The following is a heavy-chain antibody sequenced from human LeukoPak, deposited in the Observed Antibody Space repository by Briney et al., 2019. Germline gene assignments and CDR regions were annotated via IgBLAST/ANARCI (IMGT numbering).Heavy chain of an antibody. CDR3: ARQRHYYDSSGFRWFDP. J-gene: IGHJ5*02. D-gene: IGHD3-22*01. CDR1: GYSFTSYW. Sequence: ESLKISCKGSGYSFTSYWIGWVRQMPGKGLEWMGIIYPGDSDTRYSPSFQGQVTISADKSISTAYLQWSSLKASDTAMYYCARQRHYYDSSGFRWFDPWGQGTLVTVSS. CDR2: IYPGDSDT. V-gene: IGHV5-51*01.